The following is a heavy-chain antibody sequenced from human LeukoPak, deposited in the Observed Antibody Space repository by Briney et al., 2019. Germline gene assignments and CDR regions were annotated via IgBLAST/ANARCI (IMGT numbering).Heavy chain of an antibody. CDR1: GGSISSYY. CDR3: ARYGGSGTYFFDY. Sequence: SETLSLTCTVPGGSISSYYWSWIRQPAGKGLEWIGRIYTSGSTNYNPSLKSRVTISLDRSKNQFSLKLSSVTAADTAVYYCARYGGSGTYFFDYWGRGTLVTVSS. J-gene: IGHJ4*02. D-gene: IGHD3-10*01. CDR2: IYTSGST. V-gene: IGHV4-4*07.